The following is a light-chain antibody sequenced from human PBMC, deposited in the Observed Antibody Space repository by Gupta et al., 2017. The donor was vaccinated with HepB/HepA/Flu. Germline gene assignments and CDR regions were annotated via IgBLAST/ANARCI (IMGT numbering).Light chain of an antibody. CDR1: QSVSSSY. Sequence: EIALTQSPGTLSLSPGERATLSCRASQSVSSSYLAWYQQKPGQAPRLLIYGASSRATGIPDRFSGSGSGTEFTLTISRLEPEDFAVYYCQQDGSSPFTFGHGTKVDIK. V-gene: IGKV3-20*01. CDR3: QQDGSSPFT. CDR2: GAS. J-gene: IGKJ3*01.